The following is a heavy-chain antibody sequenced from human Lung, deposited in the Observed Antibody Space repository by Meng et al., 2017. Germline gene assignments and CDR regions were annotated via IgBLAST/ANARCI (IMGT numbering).Heavy chain of an antibody. CDR3: ATRGNPYLNC. CDR2: INTYNGKT. V-gene: IGHV1-18*01. CDR1: GYTLSSDG. Sequence: QGQRVQSGAEVKKPVAPVKVSCEASGYTLSSDGFSWVRQAPGQGLEWLGWINTYNGKTDYAQKFQGRITMTTDTFTSTAYMELRNLRSDDTAVYYCATRGNPYLNCWGQGTLVTVSS. J-gene: IGHJ4*02.